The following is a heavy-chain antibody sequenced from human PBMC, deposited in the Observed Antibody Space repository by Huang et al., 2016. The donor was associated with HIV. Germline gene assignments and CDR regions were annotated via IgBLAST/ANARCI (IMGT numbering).Heavy chain of an antibody. Sequence: VESGGRLVQPGGSIRLSCVGSTFRFGAYWMSWVRQSPGKGVEGVANIKQDESEKYYVDSVKGRFNISRDNAKKVLFLEMNNVRVEDTATYYCATKTAAMDIWGQGTTVTVS. CDR3: ATKTAAMDI. V-gene: IGHV3-7*01. D-gene: IGHD1-7*01. J-gene: IGHJ6*02. CDR1: TFRFGAYW. CDR2: IKQDESEK.